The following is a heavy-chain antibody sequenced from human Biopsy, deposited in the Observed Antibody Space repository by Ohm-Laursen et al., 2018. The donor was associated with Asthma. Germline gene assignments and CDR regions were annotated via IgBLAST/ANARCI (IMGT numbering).Heavy chain of an antibody. CDR1: GFTFSSYG. J-gene: IGHJ4*02. CDR3: ASQSSGPDFWSGYYYFDY. CDR2: ISYDGSNK. V-gene: IGHV3-30*03. D-gene: IGHD3-3*01. Sequence: SLRLSCAASGFTFSSYGMHWVRQAPGKGLEWVAVISYDGSNKYYADSVKGRFTISRGNSKNTLYLQMNSMRAEDTAVYYCASQSSGPDFWSGYYYFDYWGQGTLVTVSS.